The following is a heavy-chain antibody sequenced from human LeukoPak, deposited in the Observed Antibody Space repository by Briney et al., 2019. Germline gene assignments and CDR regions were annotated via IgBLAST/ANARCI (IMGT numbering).Heavy chain of an antibody. Sequence: PSETLSLTCTVSGGSISSYYWSWIRQPPGKGLEWIGYIYYSGSTNYNPSLKSRVTISVDTSKNQFSLKLSSVTAADTAVYYCARRRQLDVNXXXDIWGQGTMVTVSS. D-gene: IGHD6-13*01. J-gene: IGHJ3*02. CDR3: ARRRQLDVNXXXDI. CDR2: IYYSGST. CDR1: GGSISSYY. V-gene: IGHV4-59*08.